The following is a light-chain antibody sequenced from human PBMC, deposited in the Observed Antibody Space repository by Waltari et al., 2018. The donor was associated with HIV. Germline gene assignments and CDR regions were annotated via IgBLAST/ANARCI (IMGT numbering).Light chain of an antibody. V-gene: IGLV2-8*01. J-gene: IGLJ1*01. Sequence: QPALTQPPSASGSPGQSVTISCTGPSRDIGTSTYVPWYQQHPGRAPNLLIYEVNKRPSGVPDRFSGSKSANTASLTVSGLQVADEADYYCSSYAGNNNYVFGTGTRVTVL. CDR3: SSYAGNNNYV. CDR1: SRDIGTSTY. CDR2: EVN.